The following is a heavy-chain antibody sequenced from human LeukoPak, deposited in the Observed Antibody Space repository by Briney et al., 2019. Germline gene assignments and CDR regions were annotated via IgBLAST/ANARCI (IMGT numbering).Heavy chain of an antibody. CDR1: GVSFSGYY. J-gene: IGHJ4*02. Sequence: SETLSLTCAVYGVSFSGYYWSWIRQPPGKGLEWIGEINHSGSTNYNPSLKSRVTISVDTSKNQFSLKLSSVTAADTAVYYCARGGIVVVPAAQYYFDYWGQGTLVTVSS. CDR3: ARGGIVVVPAAQYYFDY. D-gene: IGHD2-2*01. CDR2: INHSGST. V-gene: IGHV4-34*01.